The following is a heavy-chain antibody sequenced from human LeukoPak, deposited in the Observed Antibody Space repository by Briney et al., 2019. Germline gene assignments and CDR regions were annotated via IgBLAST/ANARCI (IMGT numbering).Heavy chain of an antibody. CDR2: MNPNSGST. V-gene: IGHV1-8*03. CDR1: GYTFTSYD. D-gene: IGHD3-22*01. Sequence: ASVKVSCKASGYTFTSYDINWVRHATGQGLEWMGWMNPNSGSTGYAQKFQGRVTITRNTSISTAYMELSSLRSEDTAVYYRARTDQDYYDSAGFDYWGQGTLGTVSS. CDR3: ARTDQDYYDSAGFDY. J-gene: IGHJ4*02.